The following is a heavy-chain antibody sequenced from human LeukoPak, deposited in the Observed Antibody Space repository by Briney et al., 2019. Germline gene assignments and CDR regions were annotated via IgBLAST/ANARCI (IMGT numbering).Heavy chain of an antibody. V-gene: IGHV4-34*01. CDR3: ASTVVVAATRSFDP. D-gene: IGHD2-15*01. Sequence: SETLSLTCAVYGGSFSGFYWSWIRQPPGKGLEWIGGIHYSGNTYYNPSLKSRVTISVDTSKNQFSLKLSSVTAADTAVYYCASTVVVAATRSFDPWGQGTLVTVSS. CDR1: GGSFSGFY. J-gene: IGHJ5*02. CDR2: IHYSGNT.